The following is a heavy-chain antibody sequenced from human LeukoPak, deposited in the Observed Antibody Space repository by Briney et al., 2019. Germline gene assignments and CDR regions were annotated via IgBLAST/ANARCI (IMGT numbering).Heavy chain of an antibody. CDR2: INTYNGNT. D-gene: IGHD3-10*01. CDR3: ARDFDGSGSYGEFDP. Sequence: GASVKVSCKASGYTFISYGMSWVRQAPGQGLEWMGWINTYNGNTNYAQKLQGRVTMTTDTSTSTAYMELRSLRSDDTAVYYCARDFDGSGSYGEFDPWGQGTLVTVSS. V-gene: IGHV1-18*01. CDR1: GYTFISYG. J-gene: IGHJ5*02.